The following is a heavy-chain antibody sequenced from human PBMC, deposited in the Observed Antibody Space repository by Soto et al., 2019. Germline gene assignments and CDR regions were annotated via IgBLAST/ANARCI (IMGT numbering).Heavy chain of an antibody. D-gene: IGHD7-27*01. CDR1: GFSFPRFG. CDR2: VTYEGSQM. Sequence: QVQLVESGGGVVQAGRSLRLSCAASGFSFPRFGMHWVRQAPGKGLEWVALVTYEGSQMYYVDAVKGRFTISRDNGDNTLSLQMDNLRTEDTATYFCAKGRGEMNWANYYGLDVWGQGTTVTVSS. J-gene: IGHJ6*02. CDR3: AKGRGEMNWANYYGLDV. V-gene: IGHV3-30*18.